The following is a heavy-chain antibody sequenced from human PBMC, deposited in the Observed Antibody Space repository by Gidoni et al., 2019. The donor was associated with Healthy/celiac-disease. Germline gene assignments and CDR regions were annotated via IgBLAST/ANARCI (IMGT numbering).Heavy chain of an antibody. D-gene: IGHD6-19*01. V-gene: IGHV5-51*01. CDR1: GSSFTSYW. Sequence: EVQLVQSGAEVKKPGESMTISCKGYGSSFTSYWIDWVRQMPGKGLEWMGIIYPGDSDTRYSPSFQGQVTSSADKSISTAYLQWSSLKASDTAMYYCARPGSGWSDWYFDLWGRGTLVTVSS. J-gene: IGHJ2*01. CDR2: IYPGDSDT. CDR3: ARPGSGWSDWYFDL.